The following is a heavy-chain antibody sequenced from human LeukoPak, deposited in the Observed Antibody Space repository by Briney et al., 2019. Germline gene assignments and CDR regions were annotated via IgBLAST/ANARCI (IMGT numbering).Heavy chain of an antibody. Sequence: ASVKVSCKASGYTLTGYYMHWVRQAPGQGLEWMGWINPNTGGTNYAQKFQGRVTMTRNTSITTAYMELSSLRSEDTAVYFCARGMLRGVIIGLDYWGQGTLVTVSS. CDR3: ARGMLRGVIIGLDY. V-gene: IGHV1-2*02. CDR1: GYTLTGYY. J-gene: IGHJ4*02. CDR2: INPNTGGT. D-gene: IGHD3-10*01.